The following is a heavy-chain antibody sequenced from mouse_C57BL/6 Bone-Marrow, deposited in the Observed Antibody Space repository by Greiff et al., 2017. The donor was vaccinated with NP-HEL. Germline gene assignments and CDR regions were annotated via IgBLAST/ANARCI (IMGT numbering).Heavy chain of an antibody. CDR2: IYPGSGST. CDR1: GYTFTSYW. J-gene: IGHJ4*01. CDR3: AREDSSYYYAMDY. Sequence: QVQLQQSGAELVKPGASVKMSCKASGYTFTSYWITWVKQRPGQGLEWIGDIYPGSGSTNYNEKFKSKATLTVDTSSSTAYMQLSSLTSEDSAVYYCAREDSSYYYAMDYWGQGTSVTVSS. V-gene: IGHV1-55*01. D-gene: IGHD3-2*02.